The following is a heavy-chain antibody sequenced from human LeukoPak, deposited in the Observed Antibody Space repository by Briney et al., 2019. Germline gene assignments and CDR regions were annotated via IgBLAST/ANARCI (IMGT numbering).Heavy chain of an antibody. Sequence: PSETLSLTCTASGGSFSSYYWSWIRQAPGKGLEWIGYIYYSGSTNYNPSLKSRVTISVDTSKNQFSLKLSSVTAADTAVYDCARRATVTRSLDYWGQGTLVTVSS. CDR2: IYYSGST. CDR3: ARRATVTRSLDY. D-gene: IGHD4-17*01. V-gene: IGHV4-59*08. J-gene: IGHJ4*02. CDR1: GGSFSSYY.